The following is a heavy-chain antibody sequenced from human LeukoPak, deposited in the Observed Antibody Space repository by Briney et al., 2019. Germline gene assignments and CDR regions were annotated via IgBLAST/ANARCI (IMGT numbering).Heavy chain of an antibody. V-gene: IGHV3-66*01. J-gene: IGHJ4*02. Sequence: PGGSLRLSCAASGFTVSSNYMSWVRQAPGKGPEWVSVIYSGGSTYYADSVKGRFTISRDNSKNTLYLQMNSLRAEDTAVYYCARALKVSYGSGSFPFDYWGQGTLVTVSS. CDR1: GFTVSSNY. D-gene: IGHD3-10*01. CDR3: ARALKVSYGSGSFPFDY. CDR2: IYSGGST.